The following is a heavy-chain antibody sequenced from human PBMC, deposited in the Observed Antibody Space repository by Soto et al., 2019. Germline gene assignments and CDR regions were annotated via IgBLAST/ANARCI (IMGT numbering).Heavy chain of an antibody. CDR1: GYSFTSYW. J-gene: IGHJ4*02. Sequence: GESLKISCKGSGYSFTSYWIGWVRQMPGKGLEWMGIIYPGDSDTRYSPSFQGQVTISADKSISTAYLQWSSLKASDTAMYYCATSRQDILTGYYTAILDYWGQGTLVTVSS. CDR2: IYPGDSDT. D-gene: IGHD3-9*01. CDR3: ATSRQDILTGYYTAILDY. V-gene: IGHV5-51*01.